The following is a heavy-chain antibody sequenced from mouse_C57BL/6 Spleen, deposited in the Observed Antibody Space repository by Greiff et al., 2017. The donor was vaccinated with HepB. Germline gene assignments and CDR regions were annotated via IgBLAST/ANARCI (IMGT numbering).Heavy chain of an antibody. V-gene: IGHV1-4*01. CDR1: GYTFTSYT. D-gene: IGHD1-3*01. Sequence: VQGVESGAELARPGASVKMSCKASGYTFTSYTMHWVKQRPGQGLEWIGYINPSSGYTKYNQKFKDKATLTADKSSSTAYMQLSSLTSEDSAVYYCADQLFDYWGQGTTLTVSS. J-gene: IGHJ2*01. CDR2: INPSSGYT. CDR3: ADQLFDY.